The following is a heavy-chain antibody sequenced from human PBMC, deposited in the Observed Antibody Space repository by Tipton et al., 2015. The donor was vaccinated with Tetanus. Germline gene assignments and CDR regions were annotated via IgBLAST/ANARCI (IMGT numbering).Heavy chain of an antibody. J-gene: IGHJ6*02. CDR2: ISISGDST. CDR1: GFTFSNHA. V-gene: IGHV3-23*01. Sequence: SLRLSCAASGFTFSNHAMTWVRQAPGKGLEWVSAISISGDSTYYADSVKGRFTISRDNAKNSLYLLMDSLRAEDTAVYYCARDQIVEQATRDHDYGVDVWGQGTTVTVSS. CDR3: ARDQIVEQATRDHDYGVDV. D-gene: IGHD3-22*01.